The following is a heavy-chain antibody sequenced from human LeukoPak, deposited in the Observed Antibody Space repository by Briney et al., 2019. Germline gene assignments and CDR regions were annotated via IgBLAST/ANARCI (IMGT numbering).Heavy chain of an antibody. CDR3: ARGGSRSSSWFYFDY. V-gene: IGHV4-59*01. J-gene: IGHJ4*02. D-gene: IGHD6-13*01. Sequence: SETLSLTCTISGGSFSYYHWSWIRQPPGKGLEWIGYIYYSGSTNYNPSLKSRVTISVDTSKNQFSLKLRSMTAADAAVYYCARGGSRSSSWFYFDYWGQGSLVTVSS. CDR1: GGSFSYYH. CDR2: IYYSGST.